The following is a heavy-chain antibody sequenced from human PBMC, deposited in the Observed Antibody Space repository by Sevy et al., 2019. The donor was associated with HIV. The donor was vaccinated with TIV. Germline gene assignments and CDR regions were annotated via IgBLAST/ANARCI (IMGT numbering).Heavy chain of an antibody. Sequence: GGSLRLSCAASGFTFSPYWMTWVRQAPGKGLEWVANIRPDGSDKYYVDSVKGRFTISRDNAKNSLYLQMTSLRADDMAMYYCARGVGLDCGGQGALVTVSS. CDR2: IRPDGSDK. J-gene: IGHJ4*02. D-gene: IGHD1-26*01. V-gene: IGHV3-7*01. CDR3: ARGVGLDC. CDR1: GFTFSPYW.